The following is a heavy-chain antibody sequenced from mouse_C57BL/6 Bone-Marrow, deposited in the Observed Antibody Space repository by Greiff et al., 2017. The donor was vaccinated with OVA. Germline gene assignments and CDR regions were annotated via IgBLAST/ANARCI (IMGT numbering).Heavy chain of an antibody. CDR3: ARQELLRYPGAY. V-gene: IGHV5-6*01. Sequence: EVQLVESGGDLVKPGGSLKLSCAASGFTFSSYGMSWVRQTPDKRLEWVATISSGGSYTYYPDSVKGRFNISRDNAKNTLYLQMSSLKSEDTAMYYCARQELLRYPGAYWGQGTLVTVSA. CDR1: GFTFSSYG. CDR2: ISSGGSYT. J-gene: IGHJ3*01. D-gene: IGHD1-1*01.